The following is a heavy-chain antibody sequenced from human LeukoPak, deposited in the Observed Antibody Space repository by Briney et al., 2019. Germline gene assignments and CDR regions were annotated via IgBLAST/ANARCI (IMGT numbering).Heavy chain of an antibody. CDR2: IYYSGST. CDR1: GGSISSSSYY. CDR3: ARLGIQLWLSFDY. Sequence: SETLSLTCTVSGGSISSSSYYWGWIRQPPGKGLEWIGSIYYSGSTYYNPSLKSRVTISVDTSKNQFSLKLSSVTAADTAVYYCARLGIQLWLSFDYWGQGTLVTVSS. D-gene: IGHD5-18*01. J-gene: IGHJ4*02. V-gene: IGHV4-39*07.